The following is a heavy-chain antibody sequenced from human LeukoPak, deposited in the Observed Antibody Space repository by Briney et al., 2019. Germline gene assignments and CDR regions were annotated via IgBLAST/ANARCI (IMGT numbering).Heavy chain of an antibody. J-gene: IGHJ4*02. CDR3: AISRYSGTSLDY. Sequence: GGSLRLSCAASGFTFSSYWMHWVRQAPGKGLVWVSRINSDGGTTTYAESVKGRFTISRDNAKSTLYLQMNSLRIEDTAVYYCAISRYSGTSLDYWGQGSLVTVPS. D-gene: IGHD1-26*01. CDR2: INSDGGTT. CDR1: GFTFSSYW. V-gene: IGHV3-74*01.